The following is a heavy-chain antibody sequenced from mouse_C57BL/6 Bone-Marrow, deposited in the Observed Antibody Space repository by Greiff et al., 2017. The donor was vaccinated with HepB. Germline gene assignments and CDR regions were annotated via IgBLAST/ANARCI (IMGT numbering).Heavy chain of an antibody. CDR1: GFTFSSYG. D-gene: IGHD1-1*01. Sequence: EVQLVESGGDLVKPGGSLKLSCAASGFTFSSYGMSWVRQTPDKRLEWVATISSGGSYTYYPDSVKGRFTISRDNAKNTLYLQMSSLKSEDTAMYYCARQNYYGSSYGAWFAYWGQGTLVTVSA. CDR3: ARQNYYGSSYGAWFAY. V-gene: IGHV5-6*01. CDR2: ISSGGSYT. J-gene: IGHJ3*01.